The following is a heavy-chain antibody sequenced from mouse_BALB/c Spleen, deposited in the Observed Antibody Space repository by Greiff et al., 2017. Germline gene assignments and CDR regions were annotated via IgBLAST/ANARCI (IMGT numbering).Heavy chain of an antibody. J-gene: IGHJ2*01. CDR1: GYTFTSYW. D-gene: IGHD3-3*01. CDR3: ARKGDWDY. Sequence: VQLQQPGAELVKPGASVKLSCKASGYTFTSYWMHWVKQRPGQGLEWIGEIDPSDSYTNYNQKFKGKATLTVDKSSSTAYMELNSLTSEDSAVYYCARKGDWDYWGQGTTLTVSS. V-gene: IGHV1-69*02. CDR2: IDPSDSYT.